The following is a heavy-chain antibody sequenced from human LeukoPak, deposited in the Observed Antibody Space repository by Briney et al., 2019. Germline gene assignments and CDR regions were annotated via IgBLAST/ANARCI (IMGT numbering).Heavy chain of an antibody. D-gene: IGHD3-10*01. V-gene: IGHV4-31*03. J-gene: IGHJ4*02. CDR3: ARDGIGGATAGDDY. CDR1: GGSISSGGYY. Sequence: SQTLSLTCTFSGGSISSGGYYWSWIRQHPGKGLEWIGYIYYSGSTYYNPSLKSRVTISVDTSKNQFSLKLSSVTAADTAVYYCARDGIGGATAGDDYWGQGTLVTVSS. CDR2: IYYSGST.